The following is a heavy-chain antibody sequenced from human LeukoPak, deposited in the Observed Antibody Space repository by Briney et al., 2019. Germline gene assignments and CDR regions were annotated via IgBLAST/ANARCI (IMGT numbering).Heavy chain of an antibody. D-gene: IGHD2-21*02. CDR2: VYYTGST. V-gene: IGHV4-39*01. CDR1: DVSISTKSSY. Sequence: SETLSLTCAVSDVSISTKSSYWGSVRQPPGKGLEWSGNVYYTGSTDYTPSLKSRVTISVDMSKNQFSLDLTSVTAADTAVYYCARHVADIPRSQGAFDVWGQGTTVYVSS. CDR3: ARHVADIPRSQGAFDV. J-gene: IGHJ3*01.